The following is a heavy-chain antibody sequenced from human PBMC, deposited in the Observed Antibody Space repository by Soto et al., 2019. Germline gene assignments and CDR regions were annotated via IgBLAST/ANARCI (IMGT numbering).Heavy chain of an antibody. D-gene: IGHD2-2*01. CDR3: ARRCST. J-gene: IGHJ3*01. V-gene: IGHV3-48*03. CDR1: GFTFSSSE. Sequence: EVQLVESGGGLVQPGGSLRLSCVASGFTFSSSEMYWVRQAPGKGLEWVSYIHPAGQPIFFADSVKGRFTISRDNAKKSVYLQMNSLRAEDTAVYYCARRCSTWGQGTMVTVSS. CDR2: IHPAGQPI.